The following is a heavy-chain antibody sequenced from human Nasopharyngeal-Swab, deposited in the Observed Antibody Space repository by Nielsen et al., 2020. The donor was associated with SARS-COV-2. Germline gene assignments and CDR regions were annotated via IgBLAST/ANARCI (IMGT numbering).Heavy chain of an antibody. J-gene: IGHJ3*02. Sequence: GESLKISCAASGFTFSDYYMSWIRQAPGKGLEWVSYISSSGSTIYYADSVKGRFTISRDNAKNSLYLQMNSLRAEDTAVHYCARSTYGDADDAFDIWGQGTMVTVSS. D-gene: IGHD4-17*01. CDR1: GFTFSDYY. V-gene: IGHV3-11*01. CDR2: ISSSGSTI. CDR3: ARSTYGDADDAFDI.